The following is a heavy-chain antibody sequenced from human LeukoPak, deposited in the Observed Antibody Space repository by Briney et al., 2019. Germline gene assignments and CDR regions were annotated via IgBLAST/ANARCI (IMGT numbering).Heavy chain of an antibody. D-gene: IGHD3-3*01. CDR1: GGTFSSYA. Sequence: SVKVSCKASGGTFSSYAISWVRQAPGQGLEWMGGIIPIFGTANYAQKFQGRVTITADESTSTAYMELSSLRSEDTAVHYCARVPHVLRFLEWSPYGMDVWGQGTTVTVSS. J-gene: IGHJ6*02. CDR3: ARVPHVLRFLEWSPYGMDV. CDR2: IIPIFGTA. V-gene: IGHV1-69*13.